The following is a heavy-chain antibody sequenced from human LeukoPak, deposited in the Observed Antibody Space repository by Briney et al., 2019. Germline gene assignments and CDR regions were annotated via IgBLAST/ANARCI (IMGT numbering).Heavy chain of an antibody. CDR1: GFTFSSYA. D-gene: IGHD3-22*01. Sequence: QPGGSLRLSCAASGFTFSSYAMSWVRQAPGKGLEWVPAISGSGGSTYYADSVKGRFTISRDNAKNSMYLQMNSLRDEDTAVYYCARDYDTTGRAFDIWGQGTMVTVSS. V-gene: IGHV3-23*01. CDR2: ISGSGGST. CDR3: ARDYDTTGRAFDI. J-gene: IGHJ3*02.